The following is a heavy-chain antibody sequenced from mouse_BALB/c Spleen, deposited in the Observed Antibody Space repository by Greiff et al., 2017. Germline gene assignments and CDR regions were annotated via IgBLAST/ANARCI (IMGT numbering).Heavy chain of an antibody. CDR2: ILPGSGST. CDR3: ARTDGVYYAMDY. Sequence: VQGVESGAELMKPGASVKISCKATGYTFSSYWIEWVKQRPGHGLEWIGEILPGSGSTNYNEKFKGKATFTADTSSNTAYMQLSSLTSEDSAVYYCARTDGVYYAMDYWGQGTSVTVSS. J-gene: IGHJ4*01. V-gene: IGHV1-9*01. CDR1: GYTFSSYW.